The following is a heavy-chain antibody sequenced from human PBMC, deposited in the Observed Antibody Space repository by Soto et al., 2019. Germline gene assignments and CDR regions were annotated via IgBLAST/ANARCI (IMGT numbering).Heavy chain of an antibody. V-gene: IGHV3-30-3*01. CDR2: ISFDGSNK. J-gene: IGHJ4*02. Sequence: QVQLVESGGGVVQPGRSLRLSCAASGFTFSNYAMHWVRQAPGKGLEWVAVISFDGSNKYYADSVNGRFTISRDNSKNTLYLQVNSLRPEDTAVYYCVREPTTVEERLDYWGQGTLVTVSS. CDR1: GFTFSNYA. CDR3: VREPTTVEERLDY. D-gene: IGHD4-17*01.